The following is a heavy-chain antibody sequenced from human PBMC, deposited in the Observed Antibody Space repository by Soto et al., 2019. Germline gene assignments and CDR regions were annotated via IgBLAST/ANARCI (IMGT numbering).Heavy chain of an antibody. CDR2: IYSGGHT. CDR3: ARLGYCSGGSCTEAYYYYAMDV. Sequence: GGSLRLSCAASGFTVSGNYMTWVRQAPGKGLEWVSVIYSGGHTYYADSVKGRFTISRDNSKNTLYLQVNSLRAEDTAVYYCARLGYCSGGSCTEAYYYYAMDVWGQGTTLTVSS. D-gene: IGHD2-15*01. CDR1: GFTVSGNY. V-gene: IGHV3-66*01. J-gene: IGHJ6*02.